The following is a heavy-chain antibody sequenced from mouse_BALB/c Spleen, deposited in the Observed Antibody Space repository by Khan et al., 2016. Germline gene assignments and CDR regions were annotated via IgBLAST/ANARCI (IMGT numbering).Heavy chain of an antibody. J-gene: IGHJ2*01. Sequence: QMQLEESGPGLVAPSQSLSITCTVSGFSLTSYGVHWVRQPPGKGLEWLGVIWASGSTNYNSALLSRMSISKDNSKRQVFLKRNSLQTDDTAMYYCARLEDIWGQGTTLTVSS. V-gene: IGHV2-9*02. CDR3: ARLEDI. CDR1: GFSLTSYG. D-gene: IGHD1-3*01. CDR2: IWASGST.